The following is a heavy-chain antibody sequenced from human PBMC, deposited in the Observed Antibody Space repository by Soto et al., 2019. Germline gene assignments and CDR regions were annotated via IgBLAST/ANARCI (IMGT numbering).Heavy chain of an antibody. CDR2: MNTDGSII. D-gene: IGHD1-26*01. Sequence: PGGSLRLSCVVSEFTFSSSWMHWVRQGPGKGLVWVSRMNTDGSIINYADSVKGRFTTSRDNAKNMLYLQMNNLSPDDTAVYYCGRGRSGQIVVFYWGQGTPVTVSS. V-gene: IGHV3-74*01. CDR1: EFTFSSSW. J-gene: IGHJ4*02. CDR3: GRGRSGQIVVFY.